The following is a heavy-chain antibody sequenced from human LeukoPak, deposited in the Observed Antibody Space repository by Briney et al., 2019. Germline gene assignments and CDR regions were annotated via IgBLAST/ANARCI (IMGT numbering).Heavy chain of an antibody. CDR3: ARAIPDVAARPFDY. Sequence: ASVKLSCKASGSTFTSYGTSWVRQAPGQGLEWMGWISAYNGNTNYAQKLQGRVTMTTDTSTSTDYMELRSLRSEDTAVYYCARAIPDVAARPFDYWGQGTLVTVSS. V-gene: IGHV1-18*01. CDR1: GSTFTSYG. J-gene: IGHJ4*02. D-gene: IGHD6-6*01. CDR2: ISAYNGNT.